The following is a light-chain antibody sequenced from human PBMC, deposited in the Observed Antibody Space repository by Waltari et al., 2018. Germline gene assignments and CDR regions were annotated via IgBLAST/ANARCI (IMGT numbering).Light chain of an antibody. CDR1: SSDVCGYNY. V-gene: IGLV2-14*03. CDR3: SSYTSSSTLVV. Sequence: QSALTQPASASGSPGQSITISCTGTSSDVCGYNYVSWYQQHPGKAPKLSIYDVSNRPSGVSNRFSGSKSGNTASLTISGLQAEDEADYYCSSYTSSSTLVVFGGGTKLTVL. CDR2: DVS. J-gene: IGLJ2*01.